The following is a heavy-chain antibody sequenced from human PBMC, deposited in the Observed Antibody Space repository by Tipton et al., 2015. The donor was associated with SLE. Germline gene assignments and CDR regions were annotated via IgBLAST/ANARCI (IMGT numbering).Heavy chain of an antibody. D-gene: IGHD1-26*01. V-gene: IGHV4-39*07. CDR2: IYYIGST. Sequence: TLSLTCTVSGGSISSSSYFWGWIRQPPGKGLEWIGCIYYIGSTYYNPSLKSRVTLSVDTSKNQFSLKLSSVTAADTAVYYCARDWWEINDFDIWGQGTMVTVSS. J-gene: IGHJ3*02. CDR3: ARDWWEINDFDI. CDR1: GGSISSSSYF.